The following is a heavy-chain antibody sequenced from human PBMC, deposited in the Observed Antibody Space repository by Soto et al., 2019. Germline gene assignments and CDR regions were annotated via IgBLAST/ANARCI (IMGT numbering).Heavy chain of an antibody. CDR2: FDPEDGET. D-gene: IGHD1-26*01. CDR1: GYTLTELS. CDR3: ATDRMLSGSSCDY. V-gene: IGHV1-24*01. J-gene: IGHJ4*02. Sequence: ASVKVSCKVSGYTLTELSMHWVRQAPGKGLEWVGGFDPEDGETIYAQKFQGRVTMTEDISTDTAYMELSSLRSVDTAVYYCATDRMLSGSSCDYWGERSLVTVSS.